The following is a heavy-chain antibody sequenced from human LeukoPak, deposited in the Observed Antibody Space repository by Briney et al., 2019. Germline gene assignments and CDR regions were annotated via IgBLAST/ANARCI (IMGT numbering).Heavy chain of an antibody. J-gene: IGHJ4*02. Sequence: PGGSLRLSCAASGFTFSSYAMSWVRQAPGKGLEWVSAISGSGGSTYYADSVKGRFTISRDNSKNTLYLQMNSLRAEDAAVYYCATYGEAVGYSGYDYFLGFDYWGQGTLVTVSS. CDR3: ATYGEAVGYSGYDYFLGFDY. CDR2: ISGSGGST. D-gene: IGHD5-12*01. CDR1: GFTFSSYA. V-gene: IGHV3-23*01.